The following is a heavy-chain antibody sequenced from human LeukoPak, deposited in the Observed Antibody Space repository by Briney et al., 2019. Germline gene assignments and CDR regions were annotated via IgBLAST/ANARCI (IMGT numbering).Heavy chain of an antibody. J-gene: IGHJ4*02. CDR2: ISSSGTYI. CDR3: ASEETANGGWTPNY. V-gene: IGHV3-21*01. CDR1: GFTFSSYS. Sequence: KAGGSLRLSCAASGFTFSSYSMNWVRQAPGKGLEWVSSISSSGTYIKYTDSVKGRFTISRDNAKNSLYLQMNSLRAEDTALYYCASEETANGGWTPNYWGQGTLVTVSS. D-gene: IGHD6-19*01.